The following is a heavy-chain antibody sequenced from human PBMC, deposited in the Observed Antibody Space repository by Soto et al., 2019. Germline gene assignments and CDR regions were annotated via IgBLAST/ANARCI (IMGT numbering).Heavy chain of an antibody. V-gene: IGHV4-34*01. CDR1: GGSFSGYY. D-gene: IGHD5-18*01. J-gene: IGHJ4*02. CDR2: INHGGDT. CDR3: ARGTRYTYGYPLDY. Sequence: QVQLQRWGAGLLKPSETLSLTCAVYGGSFSGYYWSWIRQPPGKGLEWIGEINHGGDTSYNPSLKGRVTISEDTSKKQLSLRLSSVTAADTAVYYCARGTRYTYGYPLDYWGQGTLVTVSS.